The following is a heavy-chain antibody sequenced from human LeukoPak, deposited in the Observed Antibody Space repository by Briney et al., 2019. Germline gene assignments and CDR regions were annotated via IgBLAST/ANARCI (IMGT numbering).Heavy chain of an antibody. J-gene: IGHJ4*02. CDR1: GFTFSSYV. V-gene: IGHV3-23*01. D-gene: IGHD3-16*01. Sequence: GGSLRLSCAASGFTFSSYVMSWVRQAPGKGLEWVSTISGSGGSTYYADSVKGRFTIYRDNSKNTLYLQMNSLRAEDTAVYYCAKDLWGQYFDYWGQGTLVTVSS. CDR2: ISGSGGST. CDR3: AKDLWGQYFDY.